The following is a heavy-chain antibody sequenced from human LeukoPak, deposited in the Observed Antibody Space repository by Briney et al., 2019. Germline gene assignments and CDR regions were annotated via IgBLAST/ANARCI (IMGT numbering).Heavy chain of an antibody. CDR3: ARGRSSSWYFDPIDDY. V-gene: IGHV1-46*01. Sequence: GASVKVSCKASGYTLTSYYMHWVRQAPGQGLEWMGIINPSGGSTSYAQKFQGRVTMTRDMSTSTVYMELSSLRSEDTAVYYCARGRSSSWYFDPIDDYWGQGTLVTVSS. CDR2: INPSGGST. CDR1: GYTLTSYY. D-gene: IGHD6-13*01. J-gene: IGHJ4*02.